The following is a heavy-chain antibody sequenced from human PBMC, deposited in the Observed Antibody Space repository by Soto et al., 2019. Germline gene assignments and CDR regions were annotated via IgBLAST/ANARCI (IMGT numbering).Heavy chain of an antibody. J-gene: IGHJ4*02. CDR3: ARDMAYYYDSSPDY. CDR1: GYTFTSSA. D-gene: IGHD3-22*01. Sequence: ASVKVSCKASGYTFTSSAMHWVRQAPGQRLEWMGWMNAGNGNTKYSQKFQGRVTITRDTSASTAYMELSRLRSEDTAVYYCARDMAYYYDSSPDYWGQGTLVTVSS. CDR2: MNAGNGNT. V-gene: IGHV1-3*01.